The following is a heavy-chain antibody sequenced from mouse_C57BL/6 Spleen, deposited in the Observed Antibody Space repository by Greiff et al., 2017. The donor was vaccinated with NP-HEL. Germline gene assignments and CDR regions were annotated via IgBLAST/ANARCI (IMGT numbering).Heavy chain of an antibody. CDR2: IYPRDGST. V-gene: IGHV1-85*01. Sequence: LVESGPELVKPGASVKLSCKASGYTFTSYDINWVKQRPGQGLEWIGWIYPRDGSTKYNEKFKGKATLTVDTSSSTAYMELHSLTSEDSAVYFCARSITTVVANFDYWGQGTTLTVSS. CDR1: GYTFTSYD. D-gene: IGHD1-1*01. J-gene: IGHJ2*01. CDR3: ARSITTVVANFDY.